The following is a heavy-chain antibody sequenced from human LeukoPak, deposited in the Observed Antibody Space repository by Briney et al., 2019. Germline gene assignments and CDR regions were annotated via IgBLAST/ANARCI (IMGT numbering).Heavy chain of an antibody. CDR3: ARRRGRYSGDAFDI. J-gene: IGHJ3*02. CDR1: GYRFTSYW. Sequence: GEALQIFCKGSGYRFTSYWIGRVRQMPGKGLELMGFIYPGESDTRYSPSFQGQVTISADKSMSTAYLQWSSLKASDTAMYYCARRRGRYSGDAFDIWGQGTMVTVSS. D-gene: IGHD1-26*01. V-gene: IGHV5-51*01. CDR2: IYPGESDT.